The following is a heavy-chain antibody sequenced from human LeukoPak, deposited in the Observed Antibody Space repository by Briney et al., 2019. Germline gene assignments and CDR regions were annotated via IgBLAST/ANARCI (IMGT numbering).Heavy chain of an antibody. Sequence: GESLKISCKGSGYSFTSYWIGWVRQMPGKGVGRMGIIYPGDSDTRYSPSFQGQVTISADKSISTAYLQWRSLKASDTAMYYCARQLAPDYSDSGGYFYYFDYWGQGTLVTVSS. CDR1: GYSFTSYW. J-gene: IGHJ4*02. D-gene: IGHD3-22*01. CDR2: IYPGDSDT. V-gene: IGHV5-51*01. CDR3: ARQLAPDYSDSGGYFYYFDY.